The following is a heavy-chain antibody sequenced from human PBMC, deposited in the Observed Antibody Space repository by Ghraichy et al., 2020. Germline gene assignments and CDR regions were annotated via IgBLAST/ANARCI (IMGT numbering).Heavy chain of an antibody. Sequence: GGSLRLSCTTSGFTFENAWINWVRQAPGKGLDWVARVQIHRDGETTFSAPALSGRLAFSRDDDTNTLYLDIRGLQPDDAGVYYCSVDVLFDDFGLDYWGPGTVVSVSS. J-gene: IGHJ4*02. CDR1: GFTFENAW. D-gene: IGHD3/OR15-3a*01. V-gene: IGHV3-15*01. CDR3: SVDVLFDDFGLDY. CDR2: VQIHRDGETT.